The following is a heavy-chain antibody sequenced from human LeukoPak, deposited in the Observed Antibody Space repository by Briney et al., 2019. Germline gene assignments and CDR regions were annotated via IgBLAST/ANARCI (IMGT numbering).Heavy chain of an antibody. D-gene: IGHD6-13*01. CDR1: GYSISSGYY. CDR2: IYHSGST. J-gene: IGHJ5*02. CDR3: ARTTVNIAAAGTNYNWFDP. V-gene: IGHV4-38-2*01. Sequence: SETLSLTCAVSGYSISSGYYWGWIRQPPGKGLEWIGSIYHSGSTYYNPSLKSRVTISVDTSKNQFSLRLSSVTAADTAVYYCARTTVNIAAAGTNYNWFDPWGQGTLVTVSS.